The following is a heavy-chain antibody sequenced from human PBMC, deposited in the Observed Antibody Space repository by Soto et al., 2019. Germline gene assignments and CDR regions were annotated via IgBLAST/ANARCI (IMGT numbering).Heavy chain of an antibody. J-gene: IGHJ6*02. V-gene: IGHV3-23*01. D-gene: IGHD7-27*01. CDR1: GFTFSSYA. CDR3: ARWGNDWGYYYSGMDV. Sequence: EVQLLESGGGLVQPGGSLRLSCAASGFTFSSYAMSWVRQAPGKGLEWVSGISDSAGSTYYAESVKGRFTISRDNSKDTLFLQMDRLRPEDTAVYYCARWGNDWGYYYSGMDVWGQGTTVTVSS. CDR2: ISDSAGST.